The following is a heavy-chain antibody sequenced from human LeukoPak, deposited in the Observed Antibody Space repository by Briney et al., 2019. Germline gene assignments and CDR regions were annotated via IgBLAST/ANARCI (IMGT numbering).Heavy chain of an antibody. CDR2: INSDGSST. CDR3: ARHPTHCSSTSCYLMDV. D-gene: IGHD2-2*01. V-gene: IGHV3-74*01. CDR1: GFTFSSYW. Sequence: GGSLRLSCAASGFTFSSYWMHWVRQAPGKGLVWVSRINSDGSSTSYADSVKGRFTIARDNAKNSLYLQMNSLRAEDTAVYYCARHPTHCSSTSCYLMDVWGQGTTVTVSS. J-gene: IGHJ6*02.